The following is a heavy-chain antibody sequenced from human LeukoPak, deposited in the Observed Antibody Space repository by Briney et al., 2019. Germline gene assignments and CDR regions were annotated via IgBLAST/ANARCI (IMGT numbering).Heavy chain of an antibody. Sequence: GGSLRLSCAASGFTFSSYAMSWVRQALGKGLEWVSAISGSGGSTYYADSVKGRFTISRDNSKNTLYLQMNSLRAEDTAVYYCAKVKWDTAMVTEYYFDYWGQGTLVTVSS. CDR1: GFTFSSYA. D-gene: IGHD5-18*01. J-gene: IGHJ4*02. CDR2: ISGSGGST. V-gene: IGHV3-23*01. CDR3: AKVKWDTAMVTEYYFDY.